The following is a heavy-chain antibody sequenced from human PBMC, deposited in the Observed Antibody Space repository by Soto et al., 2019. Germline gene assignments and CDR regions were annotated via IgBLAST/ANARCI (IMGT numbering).Heavy chain of an antibody. CDR2: ISYDGSNK. CDR3: ARDNYLIGYSGYDSDINYYYYGMDV. J-gene: IGHJ6*02. CDR1: GFTFSSYA. V-gene: IGHV3-30-3*01. D-gene: IGHD5-12*01. Sequence: GGSLRLSCAASGFTFSSYAMHWVRQAPGKGLEWVAVISYDGSNKYYADSVKGRFTISRDNSKNTLYLQMNSLRAEDTAVYYCARDNYLIGYSGYDSDINYYYYGMDVWGQGTTVTVSS.